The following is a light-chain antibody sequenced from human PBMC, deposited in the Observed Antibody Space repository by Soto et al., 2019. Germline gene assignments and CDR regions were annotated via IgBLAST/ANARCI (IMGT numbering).Light chain of an antibody. CDR2: DAS. V-gene: IGKV3-11*01. CDR1: YIVSIY. CDR3: QQRSNWLSIT. J-gene: IGKJ5*01. Sequence: EIVLTQSPATLSLSPGERATLSCRASYIVSIYLAWYQQKPGQALRLLIYDASNRATGIPARFSGSGSGTDFTLTISSLEPEDFAVYYCQQRSNWLSITFGQGTRLEIK.